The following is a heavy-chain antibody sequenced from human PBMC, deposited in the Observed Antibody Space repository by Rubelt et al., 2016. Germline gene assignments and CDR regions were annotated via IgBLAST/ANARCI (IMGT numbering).Heavy chain of an antibody. V-gene: IGHV4-61*05. Sequence: QLQLRESGPGLVKPSETLSLTCTVSGGSISSSSYYWGWIRQPPGKGLEWIGYIYYSGSTNYGPSLKSRVPISVDTSRNQFSLKLSSGTAADTAVYYCARDPRSGWYGYYFDYWGQGTLLTVSS. CDR3: ARDPRSGWYGYYFDY. CDR2: IYYSGST. CDR1: GGSISSSSYY. D-gene: IGHD6-19*01. J-gene: IGHJ4*02.